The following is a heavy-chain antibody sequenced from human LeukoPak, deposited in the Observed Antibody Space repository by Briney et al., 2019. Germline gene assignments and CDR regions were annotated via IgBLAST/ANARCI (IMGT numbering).Heavy chain of an antibody. J-gene: IGHJ4*02. D-gene: IGHD3-9*01. Sequence: GGSLRLSCAASGFTFSSYSMNWVRQAPGKGLEWVSSTSSSSSYIYYADSVKGRFTISRDNAKNSLYLQMNSLRAEDTAVYYCARGGGIVLRYFDWLLPLDYWGQGTLVTVSS. V-gene: IGHV3-21*01. CDR2: TSSSSSYI. CDR1: GFTFSSYS. CDR3: ARGGGIVLRYFDWLLPLDY.